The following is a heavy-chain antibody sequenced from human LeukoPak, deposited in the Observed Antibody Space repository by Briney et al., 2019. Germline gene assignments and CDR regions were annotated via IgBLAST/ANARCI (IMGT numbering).Heavy chain of an antibody. Sequence: GGSLRLSCAASGFTFSSYWMHWVRQAPGKGLVWVSRIKSDGSTNYADSVKGRFTISRDNAKNTVSLQMNSLRAEDTGVYYCARAPSEIGGYYPEYFRHWGQGTLVPVSS. D-gene: IGHD3-22*01. CDR2: IKSDGST. V-gene: IGHV3-74*01. CDR1: GFTFSSYW. CDR3: ARAPSEIGGYYPEYFRH. J-gene: IGHJ1*01.